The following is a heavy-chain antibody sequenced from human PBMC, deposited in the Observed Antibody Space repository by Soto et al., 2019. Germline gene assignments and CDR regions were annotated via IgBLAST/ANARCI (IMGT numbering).Heavy chain of an antibody. CDR2: INHNSGGT. CDR1: GYTFTGYY. D-gene: IGHD3-22*01. J-gene: IGHJ4*02. CDR3: ARGVIVVAGWRYYFDY. Sequence: ASVKVSCKASGYTFTGYYMHWVRQAPGQGLEWMGWINHNSGGTNYAQKFQGWVTMTRDTSISTAYMELSRLRSDDTAVYYCARGVIVVAGWRYYFDYWGQGTLVTVSS. V-gene: IGHV1-2*04.